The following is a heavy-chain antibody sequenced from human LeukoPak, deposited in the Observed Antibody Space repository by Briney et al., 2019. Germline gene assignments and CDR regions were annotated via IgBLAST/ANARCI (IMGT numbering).Heavy chain of an antibody. CDR2: INPNSGGT. CDR1: GYTFTSYG. V-gene: IGHV1-2*02. CDR3: ARVYYYGSGSYPSDY. Sequence: GASVKVSCKASGYTFTSYGISWVRQAPGQGLEWMGWINPNSGGTNYAQKFQGRVTMTRDTSISTAYMELSRLRSDDTAVYYCARVYYYGSGSYPSDYWGQGTLVTVSS. D-gene: IGHD3-10*01. J-gene: IGHJ4*02.